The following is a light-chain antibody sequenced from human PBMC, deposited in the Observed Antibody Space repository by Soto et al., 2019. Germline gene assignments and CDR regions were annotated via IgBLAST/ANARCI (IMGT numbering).Light chain of an antibody. CDR1: RSDVGSYNL. J-gene: IGLJ1*01. Sequence: QSVLTQPASVSGSPGQSITISCTGTRSDVGSYNLVSWYQQYPGKAPRLLISEVSKRPSGVSHRFSGSRSGITASLTISGLQAEDEADYYCCSYAGSGTPYVFGTGTKGTVL. CDR3: CSYAGSGTPYV. CDR2: EVS. V-gene: IGLV2-23*02.